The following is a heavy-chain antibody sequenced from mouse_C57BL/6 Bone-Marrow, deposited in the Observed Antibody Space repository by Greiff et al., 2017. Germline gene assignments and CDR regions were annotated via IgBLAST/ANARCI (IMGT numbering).Heavy chain of an antibody. Sequence: EVQLVESGGGLVKPGGSLKLSCAASGFTFSDYGMHWVRQAPEQGLEWVAYISSGSSTINYADTVKGRFTITRDNAKNTLFLQMTSLRSEDTASYYCAILYDGYFDYWGQGTTLTVSS. CDR3: AILYDGYFDY. J-gene: IGHJ2*01. CDR2: ISSGSSTI. CDR1: GFTFSDYG. D-gene: IGHD2-3*01. V-gene: IGHV5-17*01.